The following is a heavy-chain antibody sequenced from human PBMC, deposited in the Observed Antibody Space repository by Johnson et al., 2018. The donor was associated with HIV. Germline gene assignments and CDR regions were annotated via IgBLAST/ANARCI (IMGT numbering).Heavy chain of an antibody. D-gene: IGHD5-18*01. Sequence: VQLVESGGGLVQPGGSLRLSCTASGFPVTSNFMTWVRQPPGKGLDWVSAVYSTFGTYYADSVRGRFTISTAHSKHTLYLQMNSLGREDTAGYYCARGVRNSYGYLLGTFDIWGQGTMVTVSS. V-gene: IGHV3-66*02. J-gene: IGHJ3*02. CDR2: VYSTFGT. CDR1: GFPVTSNF. CDR3: ARGVRNSYGYLLGTFDI.